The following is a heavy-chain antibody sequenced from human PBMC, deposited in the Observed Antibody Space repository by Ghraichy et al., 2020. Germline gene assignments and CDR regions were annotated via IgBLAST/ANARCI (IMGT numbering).Heavy chain of an antibody. D-gene: IGHD2-15*01. CDR2: IKQDGSEK. CDR1: GFTFSSYW. Sequence: SLNISCAASGFTFSSYWMSWVRQAPGKGLEWVANIKQDGSEKYYVDSVKGRFTISRDNAKNSLYLQMNSLRAEDTAVYYCARALVVVAAKAGSYYYYGMDVWGQGTTVTVSS. V-gene: IGHV3-7*01. J-gene: IGHJ6*02. CDR3: ARALVVVAAKAGSYYYYGMDV.